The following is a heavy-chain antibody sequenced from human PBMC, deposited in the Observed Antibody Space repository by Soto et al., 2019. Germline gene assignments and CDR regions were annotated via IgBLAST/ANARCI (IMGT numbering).Heavy chain of an antibody. CDR1: GGTFSSYG. Sequence: SVKVSCKTSGGTFSSYGISWVRQAPGQGLEWMGGVILGSGTTKHAQKFQDRVTIIRDVSTSTAYMELSSLRSEDTAVYYCAAERSRRASSGSYAFDIWGQGTMVTVSS. J-gene: IGHJ3*02. CDR2: VILGSGTT. CDR3: AAERSRRASSGSYAFDI. V-gene: IGHV1-69*05. D-gene: IGHD3-10*01.